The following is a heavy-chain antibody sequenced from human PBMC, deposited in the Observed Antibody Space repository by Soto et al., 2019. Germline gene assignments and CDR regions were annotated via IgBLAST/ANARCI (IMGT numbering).Heavy chain of an antibody. J-gene: IGHJ5*02. CDR3: ARGLKKRYAGSRWFDP. D-gene: IGHD3-16*01. CDR1: GGSFSGYY. Sequence: SETLSLTCAVYGGSFSGYYWSWIRQPPGKGLEWIGEINHSGSTNYNPSLKSRVTISVDTSKNQFSLKLSSVTAADTAVYYCARGLKKRYAGSRWFDPWGQVTLVTVSS. CDR2: INHSGST. V-gene: IGHV4-34*01.